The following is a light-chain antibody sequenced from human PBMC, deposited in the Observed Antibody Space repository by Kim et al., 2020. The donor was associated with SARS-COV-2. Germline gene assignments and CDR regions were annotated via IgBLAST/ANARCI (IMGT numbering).Light chain of an antibody. CDR3: QQSYSNPLT. Sequence: DIQMTQSPSSLSASVGDRITITCRTSQNIDNYLNWYQEKPGKAPKVLIYAASRLQSGVPSRFSGSGSGTDFTLTISSLQPEDSATYYCQQSYSNPLTFGGGTKVDIK. CDR2: AAS. J-gene: IGKJ4*01. CDR1: QNIDNY. V-gene: IGKV1-39*01.